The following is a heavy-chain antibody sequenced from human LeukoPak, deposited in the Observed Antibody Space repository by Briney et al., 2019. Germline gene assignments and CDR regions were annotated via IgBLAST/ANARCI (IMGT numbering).Heavy chain of an antibody. CDR1: GFTFSSYE. Sequence: GGSLRLSCAASGFTFSSYEMNWVRQAPGKGLEWVSYISSSGSTIYYADSVKGRFTISRDNAKNSLYLQMNSLGAEDTAVYYCAREYTMVRGVTTYYFDYWGQGTLVTVSS. D-gene: IGHD3-10*01. CDR2: ISSSGSTI. J-gene: IGHJ4*02. V-gene: IGHV3-48*03. CDR3: AREYTMVRGVTTYYFDY.